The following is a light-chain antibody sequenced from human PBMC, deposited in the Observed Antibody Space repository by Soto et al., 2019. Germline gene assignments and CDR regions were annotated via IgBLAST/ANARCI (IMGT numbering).Light chain of an antibody. CDR3: QQRRNWPPLT. CDR2: DAS. V-gene: IGKV3-11*01. CDR1: QSVSNY. J-gene: IGKJ1*01. Sequence: EIVLTQSPATLSLSPGEIATLSCRASQSVSNYLAWYQQKPGQAPRLLIYDASKRATGTPARFTGSGSGTDFTPTISSLESEDFAVYYCQQRRNWPPLTFGHGTKVEIK.